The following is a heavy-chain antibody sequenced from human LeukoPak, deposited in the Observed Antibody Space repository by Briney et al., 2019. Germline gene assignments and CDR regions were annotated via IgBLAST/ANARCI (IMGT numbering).Heavy chain of an antibody. CDR3: ARRRRLGDFPHYYYMDV. CDR2: SNWNGART. V-gene: IGHV3-20*04. D-gene: IGHD3-16*01. Sequence: GGSLRLSCAAYGFPFDDYGMTWVRQAPGKGLEWVSDSNWNGARTGYADSVKGRFTISRDNAKNSLYLQMNSLTAEDTALYYCARRRRLGDFPHYYYMDVWGKGTTVTVSS. J-gene: IGHJ6*03. CDR1: GFPFDDYG.